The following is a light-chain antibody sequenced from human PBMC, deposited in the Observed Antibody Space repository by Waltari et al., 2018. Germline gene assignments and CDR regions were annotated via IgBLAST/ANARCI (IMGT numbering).Light chain of an antibody. CDR2: DVA. Sequence: IVLPQPPGTLSFSPGEKVTLSCGASQSVGSSHLAWYQQKAGQPPRLLIDDVATRATGTPDRFTGSGSGTDSSLTISRLEPEDSAVYYCQQYGSSPYTFGQGTKLEIK. CDR1: QSVGSSH. V-gene: IGKV3-20*01. CDR3: QQYGSSPYT. J-gene: IGKJ2*01.